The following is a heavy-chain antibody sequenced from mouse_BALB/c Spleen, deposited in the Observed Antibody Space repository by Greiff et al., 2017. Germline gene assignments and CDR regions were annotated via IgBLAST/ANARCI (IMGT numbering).Heavy chain of an antibody. V-gene: IGHV1-9*01. CDR1: GYTFSSYW. CDR2: ILPGSGST. Sequence: QVQLQQSGAELMKPGASVKISCKATGYTFSSYWIEWVKQRPGHGLEWIGEILPGSGSTNYNEKFKGKATFTADTSSNTAYMQLSSLTSEDSAVYYCARSAITTVVEDAMDYWGQGTSVTVSS. D-gene: IGHD1-1*01. J-gene: IGHJ4*01. CDR3: ARSAITTVVEDAMDY.